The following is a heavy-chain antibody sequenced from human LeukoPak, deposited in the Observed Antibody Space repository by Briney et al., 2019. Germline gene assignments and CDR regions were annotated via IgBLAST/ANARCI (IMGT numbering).Heavy chain of an antibody. CDR3: PRGGNYYLDY. Sequence: PGGSLRLSWAASGFTFDDYGMSWVRQAPGKWLDWVSGIKGKGVSRGYANSVKGRFTISRDNAKNCRYLQMNSLRAEDTAVYYCPRGGNYYLDYWGQGTLATVSS. D-gene: IGHD2/OR15-2a*01. V-gene: IGHV3-20*04. CDR1: GFTFDDYG. J-gene: IGHJ4*02. CDR2: IKGKGVSR.